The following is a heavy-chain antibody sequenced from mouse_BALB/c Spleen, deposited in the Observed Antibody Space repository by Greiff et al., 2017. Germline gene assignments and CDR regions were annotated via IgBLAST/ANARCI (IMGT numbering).Heavy chain of an antibody. CDR1: GYTFTSYV. Sequence: VQLQQSGPELVKPGASVKMSCKASGYTFTSYVMHWVKQKPGQGLEWIGYINPYNDGTKYNEKFKGKATLTSDKSSSTAYMELSSLTSEDSAVYYCARGGSTMITTGFAYWGQGTLVTVSA. J-gene: IGHJ3*01. CDR3: ARGGSTMITTGFAY. CDR2: INPYNDGT. D-gene: IGHD2-4*01. V-gene: IGHV1-14*01.